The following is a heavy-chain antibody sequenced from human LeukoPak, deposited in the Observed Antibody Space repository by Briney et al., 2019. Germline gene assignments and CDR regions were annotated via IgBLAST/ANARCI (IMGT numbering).Heavy chain of an antibody. CDR2: MNSDGSST. CDR3: ARDPSAFSGSYDY. CDR1: GFTFSTYW. J-gene: IGHJ4*02. D-gene: IGHD1-26*01. V-gene: IGHV3-74*01. Sequence: GSLRLSCAASGFTFSTYWMHWVRQVPGKGLVWVSRMNSDGSSTSYADSVKGRFTISRDNVKNTLYLQMNSLRAEDTAVYFCARDPSAFSGSYDYWGQGTLVTVSS.